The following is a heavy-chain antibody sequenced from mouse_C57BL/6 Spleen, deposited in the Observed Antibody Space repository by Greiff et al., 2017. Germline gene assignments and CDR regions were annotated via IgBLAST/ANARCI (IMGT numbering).Heavy chain of an antibody. CDR2: IDPEDGDT. D-gene: IGHD1-1*01. Sequence: VQLQQSGAELVRPGASVKLSCTASGFNIKDYYMHWVKQRPEQGLEWIGRIDPEDGDTEYAPKFQGKATMTADTSSNTAYLQLSSLTSEDTAVYYCTRVYYGSSWYFDVWGTGTTVTVSS. CDR3: TRVYYGSSWYFDV. V-gene: IGHV14-1*01. CDR1: GFNIKDYY. J-gene: IGHJ1*03.